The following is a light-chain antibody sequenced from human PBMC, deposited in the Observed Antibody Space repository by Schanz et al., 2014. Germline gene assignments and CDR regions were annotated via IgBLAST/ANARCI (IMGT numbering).Light chain of an antibody. CDR3: QQRSNSFT. CDR1: QSLDTY. J-gene: IGKJ3*01. V-gene: IGKV3-11*01. Sequence: ESVLTQSPATLSLSPGETATLSCRASQSLDTYLAWYQHKPGQAPRLLIYDASNRAAGIPARFSGSGSGTDFTLTISSLEPEDFAVYYCQQRSNSFTFGPGTKV. CDR2: DAS.